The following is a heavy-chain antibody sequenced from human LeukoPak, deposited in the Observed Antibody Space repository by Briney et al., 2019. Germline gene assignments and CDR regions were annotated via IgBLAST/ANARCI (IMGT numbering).Heavy chain of an antibody. Sequence: PSETLSLTCTVSGGSISNYYWTWIRQSPGTGLEWIGYIYHSGSTNYNPSLKSRVTISVDTSKNQFSLKLSSVTAADTAVYYCARAPPYGDYPNWFDPWGQGTLVTVSS. CDR3: ARAPPYGDYPNWFDP. CDR2: IYHSGST. J-gene: IGHJ5*02. D-gene: IGHD4-17*01. CDR1: GGSISNYY. V-gene: IGHV4-59*01.